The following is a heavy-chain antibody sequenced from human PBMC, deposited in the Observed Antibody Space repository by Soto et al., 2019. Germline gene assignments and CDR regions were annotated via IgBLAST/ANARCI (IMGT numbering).Heavy chain of an antibody. CDR2: ISTSSSYI. V-gene: IGHV3-21*01. Sequence: EVQLVESGGGLVKPGGSLRLSCAASGFTFRSYSMNWVRQAPGKGLEWVSSISTSSSYIYYADSMKGRFTISRDNAKNPLYIQMNSLRAEDTAVYYCARAGRYYGDFVVFDYWGEGTLVTFSS. CDR1: GFTFRSYS. CDR3: ARAGRYYGDFVVFDY. D-gene: IGHD4-17*01. J-gene: IGHJ4*02.